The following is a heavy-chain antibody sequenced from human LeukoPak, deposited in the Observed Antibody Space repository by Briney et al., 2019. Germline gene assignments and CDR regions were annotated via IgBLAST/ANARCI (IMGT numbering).Heavy chain of an antibody. Sequence: GGSLRLSCTASGFSFSSYAMSWVRQAPGKGLEWVSIIGASNDPTYYPDSVEGRFTISRDNSKNTLYLQMHSLRAEDTAVYYCAREQAAGNYYGMDVWGQGTTVTVSS. V-gene: IGHV3-23*01. J-gene: IGHJ6*02. CDR2: IGASNDPT. CDR1: GFSFSSYA. CDR3: AREQAAGNYYGMDV. D-gene: IGHD6-13*01.